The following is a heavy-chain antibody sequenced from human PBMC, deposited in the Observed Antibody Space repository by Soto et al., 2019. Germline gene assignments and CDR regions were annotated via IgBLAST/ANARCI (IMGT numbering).Heavy chain of an antibody. D-gene: IGHD6-13*01. CDR2: IYPGDSDT. V-gene: IGHV5-51*01. Sequence: GESLKISCKGSGYSFTSYWIGWVRQMPGKGLEWMGIIYPGDSDTRYSPSFQGQVTISADKSISTAYLQWSSLKASDTAMYYCASSQQLRDYYYGMDVWGQGTTVTVSS. CDR1: GYSFTSYW. J-gene: IGHJ6*02. CDR3: ASSQQLRDYYYGMDV.